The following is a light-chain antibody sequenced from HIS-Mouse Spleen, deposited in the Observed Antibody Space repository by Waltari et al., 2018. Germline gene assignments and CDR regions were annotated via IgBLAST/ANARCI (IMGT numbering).Light chain of an antibody. CDR3: QQYYSTPYT. CDR1: RSVLYSSNNKNY. V-gene: IGKV4-1*01. Sequence: DLVMTQSPDSLAVSLGERPTINCTPRRSVLYSSNNKNYLAWYQQKPGQPPKLLIYWASTRESGVPDRFSGSGSGTDFTLTISSLQAEDVAVYYCQQYYSTPYTFGQGTKLEIK. CDR2: WAS. J-gene: IGKJ2*01.